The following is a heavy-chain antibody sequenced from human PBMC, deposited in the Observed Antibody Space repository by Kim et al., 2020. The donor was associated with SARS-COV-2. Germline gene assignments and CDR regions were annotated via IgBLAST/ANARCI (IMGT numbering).Heavy chain of an antibody. J-gene: IGHJ6*02. CDR3: AKSPDNRDGYNWGYYYGMDV. Sequence: RFPISRDNSKNTLYLQMNSLGAEDTAVYYCAKSPDNRDGYNWGYYYGMDVWGQGTTVTVSS. V-gene: IGHV3-33*06. D-gene: IGHD1-1*01.